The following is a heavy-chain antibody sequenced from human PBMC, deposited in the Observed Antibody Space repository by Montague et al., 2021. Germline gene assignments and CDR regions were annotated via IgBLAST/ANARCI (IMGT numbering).Heavy chain of an antibody. CDR3: ARVWDWLSFGYYHYSMDV. D-gene: IGHD3/OR15-3a*01. CDR1: GFTVRSNY. J-gene: IGHJ6*02. Sequence: SLRLSCAASGFTVRSNYMSWVRQAPGKGLEWVSVLYSGGPTSYAASEEGRFTISRDNSKTTVNLQMNSLRAEDTAVYYCARVWDWLSFGYYHYSMDVWGQGTTVTVSS. V-gene: IGHV3-53*01. CDR2: LYSGGPT.